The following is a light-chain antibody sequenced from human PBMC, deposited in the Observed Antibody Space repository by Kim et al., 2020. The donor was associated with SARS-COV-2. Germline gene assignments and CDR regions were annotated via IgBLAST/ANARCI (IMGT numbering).Light chain of an antibody. CDR3: QSYDSNNQV. Sequence: GKTVTISCTRSSGSIASNYVQWYQQRPGSSPTTVIYEDSQRPSGVPNRFSGSIDSSSNSASLTISGLKTEDEADYYCQSYDSNNQVFGGGTQLTVL. V-gene: IGLV6-57*01. CDR1: SGSIASNY. CDR2: EDS. J-gene: IGLJ3*02.